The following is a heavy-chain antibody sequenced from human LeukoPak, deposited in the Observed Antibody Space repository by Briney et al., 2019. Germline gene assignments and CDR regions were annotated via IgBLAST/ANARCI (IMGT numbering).Heavy chain of an antibody. CDR2: ISDSGST. V-gene: IGHV4-30-4*08. D-gene: IGHD3-3*01. J-gene: IGHJ6*03. Sequence: SETLSLTCTVSGGSMNSGDYFWSWIRQSPGKGPEWIGCISDSGSTYYNPSLKSRVTISVDTSKNQFSLKLSSVTAADTAVYYCARDRDFGVVSSYYYYYMDVWGKGTTVTVSS. CDR3: ARDRDFGVVSSYYYYYMDV. CDR1: GGSMNSGDYF.